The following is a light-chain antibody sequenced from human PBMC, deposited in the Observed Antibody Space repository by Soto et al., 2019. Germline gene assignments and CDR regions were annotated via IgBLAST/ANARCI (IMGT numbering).Light chain of an antibody. CDR3: QQRSNWPALT. CDR1: QSVSSY. J-gene: IGKJ4*01. CDR2: DAS. Sequence: EIVLTQSPATLSLSPGERATLSCRASQSVSSYLAWYQQKPGQAPRLLIYDASNRATGIPARFSGSGSVTDFTLTISSLEPEDLAVYYYQQRSNWPALTFGGGTKVEIK. V-gene: IGKV3-11*01.